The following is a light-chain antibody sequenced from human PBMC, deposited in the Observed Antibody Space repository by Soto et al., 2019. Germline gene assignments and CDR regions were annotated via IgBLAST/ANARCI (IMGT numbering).Light chain of an antibody. J-gene: IGKJ5*01. CDR1: QSVSSDY. CDR2: RAS. Sequence: EIVLTQSPGTLSLSLGERATLSCRASQSVSSDYVAWYRQKPGQVPTVLIYRASTRATGIPDRFSGSGSGTDFTLTISRVEPEDFAVYYCLQYGSSPHTFGQGTRLEIK. CDR3: LQYGSSPHT. V-gene: IGKV3-20*01.